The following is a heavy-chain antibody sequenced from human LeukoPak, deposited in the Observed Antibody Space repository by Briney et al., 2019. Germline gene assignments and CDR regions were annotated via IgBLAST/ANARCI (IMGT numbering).Heavy chain of an antibody. CDR3: ARGYCSGGSCYHEYFDY. V-gene: IGHV1-69*13. CDR1: GGTFISYA. CDR2: IIPIFGTA. D-gene: IGHD2-15*01. Sequence: GASVKVSCKASGGTFISYAISWVRQAPGQGLEWMGGIIPIFGTANYAQKFQGRVTITADESTSTAYMELSSLRSEDTAVYYCARGYCSGGSCYHEYFDYWGQGTLVTVSS. J-gene: IGHJ4*02.